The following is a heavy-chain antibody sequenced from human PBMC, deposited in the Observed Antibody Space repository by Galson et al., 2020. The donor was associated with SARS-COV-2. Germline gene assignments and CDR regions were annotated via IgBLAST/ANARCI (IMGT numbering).Heavy chain of an antibody. D-gene: IGHD3-22*01. Sequence: GESLKISCAASGFTFSSYSMNWVRQAPGKGLEWVSSISSSSSYIYYADSVKGRFTISRDNAKNSLYLQMNSLRAEDTAVYYCARGIYDSSGYYYDYWGQGTLVTVSS. J-gene: IGHJ4*02. CDR2: ISSSSSYI. CDR1: GFTFSSYS. V-gene: IGHV3-21*01. CDR3: ARGIYDSSGYYYDY.